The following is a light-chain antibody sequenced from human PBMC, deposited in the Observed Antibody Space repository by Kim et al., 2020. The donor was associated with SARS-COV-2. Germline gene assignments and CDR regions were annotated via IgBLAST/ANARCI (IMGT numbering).Light chain of an antibody. CDR1: QDINNY. Sequence: GDRVTIACRTSQDINNYLAWFQLKPGKAPKLLIYAASALQPGVPSRFSGSGAGTDFTLTVTSLQPEDVATYYCQKCDSAPWTFGQGTKVDIK. CDR3: QKCDSAPWT. V-gene: IGKV1-27*01. CDR2: AAS. J-gene: IGKJ1*01.